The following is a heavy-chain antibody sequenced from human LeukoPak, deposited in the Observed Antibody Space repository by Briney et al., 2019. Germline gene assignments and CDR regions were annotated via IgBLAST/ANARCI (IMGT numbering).Heavy chain of an antibody. V-gene: IGHV4-31*03. CDR1: GGSVSSGAYY. D-gene: IGHD5-18*01. CDR2: IYYSGST. Sequence: SETLPLTCTVSGGSVSSGAYYWSWIRQHPGKGLEWIGYIYYSGSTYYNPSLKSRVTISVDTSKNQFSLKLSSVTAADTAVYYCARIRGYSYGFEDYWGQGTLVTVSS. J-gene: IGHJ4*02. CDR3: ARIRGYSYGFEDY.